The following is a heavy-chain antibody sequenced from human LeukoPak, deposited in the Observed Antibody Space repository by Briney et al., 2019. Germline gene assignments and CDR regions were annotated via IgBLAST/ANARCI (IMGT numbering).Heavy chain of an antibody. V-gene: IGHV3-7*01. D-gene: IGHD3-10*01. CDR1: GFTFSSYW. J-gene: IGHJ6*03. CDR2: IKQDGSEK. Sequence: GGSLGLSCAASGFTFSSYWMSWVRQAPGKGLEWVANIKQDGSEKYYVDSVEGRFTISRDNAKNSLYLQMNSLRAEDTAVYYCARNGRDYYGSGSYYSDYYYYMDVWGKGTTVTISS. CDR3: ARNGRDYYGSGSYYSDYYYYMDV.